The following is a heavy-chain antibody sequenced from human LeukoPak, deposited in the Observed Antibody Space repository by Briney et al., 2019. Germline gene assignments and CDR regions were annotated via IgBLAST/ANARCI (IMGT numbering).Heavy chain of an antibody. CDR1: GGSISSYY. CDR2: IYYSGST. D-gene: IGHD5-18*01. Sequence: SETLSLTCTVSGGSISSYYWSWIRQPPGKGLEWIGYIYYSGSTNYNPSLKSRVTISVDTSKNQFSLKLSSVTAADTAVYYCARAVGYSYGTDYWGQGTLVTVSS. V-gene: IGHV4-59*01. CDR3: ARAVGYSYGTDY. J-gene: IGHJ4*02.